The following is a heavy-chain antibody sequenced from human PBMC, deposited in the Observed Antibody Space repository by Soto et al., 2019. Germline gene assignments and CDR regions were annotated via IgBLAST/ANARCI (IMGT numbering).Heavy chain of an antibody. CDR1: GGSISSSSYY. D-gene: IGHD3-3*01. CDR3: ATTVVPAARGWLRFLERLSRLAY. Sequence: SETLSLTCTVSGGSISSSSYYWGWIRQPPGKGLEWIGSIYYSGSTYYNPSLKSRVTISVDTSKNQFSLKLSSVTAADTAVYYCATTVVPAARGWLRFLERLSRLAYWGQRTLVTVSS. J-gene: IGHJ4*02. CDR2: IYYSGST. V-gene: IGHV4-39*01.